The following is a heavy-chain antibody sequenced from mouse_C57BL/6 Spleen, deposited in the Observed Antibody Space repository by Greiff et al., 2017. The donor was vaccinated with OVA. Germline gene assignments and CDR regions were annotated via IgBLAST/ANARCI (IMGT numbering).Heavy chain of an antibody. CDR3: ARFDGSRREDWDFDV. CDR2: IDPNSGGT. J-gene: IGHJ1*03. D-gene: IGHD1-1*01. Sequence: VQLQQPGAELVKPGASVKLSCKASGYTFTSYWMHWVKQRPGRGLEWIGRIDPNSGGTKYNEKFKSKATLTVDKPSSTAYMQLSSLTSEDSAVYYCARFDGSRREDWDFDVWGTGTTVTVSS. CDR1: GYTFTSYW. V-gene: IGHV1-72*01.